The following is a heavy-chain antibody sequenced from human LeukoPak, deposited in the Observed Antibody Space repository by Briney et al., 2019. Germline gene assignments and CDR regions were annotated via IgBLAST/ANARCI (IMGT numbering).Heavy chain of an antibody. CDR3: ARPRLTAMAVYDAFDI. CDR1: GYTFTSYA. CDR2: INAGNGNT. J-gene: IGHJ3*02. D-gene: IGHD5-18*01. Sequence: ASVKVSCKASGYTFTSYAMHWVRQAPGQRLEWMGWINAGNGNTKYSQKFQGRVTITRDTSTSTAYMELSSLRSEDTAVYYCARPRLTAMAVYDAFDIWGQGTMVTVSS. V-gene: IGHV1-3*01.